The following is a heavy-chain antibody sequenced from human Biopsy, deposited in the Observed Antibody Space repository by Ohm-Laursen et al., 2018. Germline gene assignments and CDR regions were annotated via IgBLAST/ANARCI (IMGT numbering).Heavy chain of an antibody. CDR1: GFSVSSYD. J-gene: IGHJ6*02. D-gene: IGHD3-10*01. CDR3: ARSRGSSGIATIYYYGMDV. Sequence: SLRLSCTASGFSVSSYDMNWVRQAPGKGLEWISYISETSSHIYDADSVRGRFTVARDNAKNSLYLQMNSLRAEDTAVYYCARSRGSSGIATIYYYGMDVWGQGTTVTVSS. CDR2: ISETSSHI. V-gene: IGHV3-21*01.